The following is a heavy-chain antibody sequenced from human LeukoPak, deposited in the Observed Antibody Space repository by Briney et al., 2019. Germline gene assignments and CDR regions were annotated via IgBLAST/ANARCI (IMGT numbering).Heavy chain of an antibody. V-gene: IGHV3-48*02. CDR3: ASASRAVAGTGGYGY. Sequence: PGGSLRLSCAASGFTFSSYSMNWVRQAPGKGLEWVSYISSSSSTIYYADSVKGRFTISRDNAENSLYLQMNSLRDEDTAVYYCASASRAVAGTGGYGYWGQGTLVTVSS. CDR1: GFTFSSYS. D-gene: IGHD6-19*01. J-gene: IGHJ4*02. CDR2: ISSSSSTI.